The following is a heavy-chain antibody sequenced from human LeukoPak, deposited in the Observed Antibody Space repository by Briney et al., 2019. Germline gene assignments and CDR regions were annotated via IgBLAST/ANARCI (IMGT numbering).Heavy chain of an antibody. Sequence: GASVKVSCRASGGTFSSYAISWVRQAPGQGLEWMGWISAYNGNTNYAQKLQGRVTMTTDTSTSTAYMELRSLRSDDTAVYYCARTGDVLYYYYYYYMDVWGKGTTVTISS. D-gene: IGHD3-10*01. CDR2: ISAYNGNT. CDR3: ARTGDVLYYYYYYYMDV. J-gene: IGHJ6*03. CDR1: GGTFSSYA. V-gene: IGHV1-18*01.